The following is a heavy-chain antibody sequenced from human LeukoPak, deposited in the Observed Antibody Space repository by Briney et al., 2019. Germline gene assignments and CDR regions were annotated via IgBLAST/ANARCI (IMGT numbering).Heavy chain of an antibody. Sequence: GESLKISCKGSGYSFTSYWIGWVRQMPGKGLGWMGIIYPGDSDTRYSPSFQGQVTISADKSISTAYLQWSSLKASDTAMYYCARGVSPIVVVPAAIQHAFDIWGQGTMVTVSS. CDR3: ARGVSPIVVVPAAIQHAFDI. CDR1: GYSFTSYW. V-gene: IGHV5-51*01. CDR2: IYPGDSDT. J-gene: IGHJ3*02. D-gene: IGHD2-2*02.